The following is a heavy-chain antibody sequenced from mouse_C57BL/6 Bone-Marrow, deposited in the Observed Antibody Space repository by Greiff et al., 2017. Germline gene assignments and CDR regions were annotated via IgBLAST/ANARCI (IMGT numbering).Heavy chain of an antibody. Sequence: QVQLKQPGAELVKPGASVKLSCKASGYTFTSYWMQWVKQRPGQGLEWIGEIDPSDSYTNYNQKFKGKATLTVDTSSSTAYMQLSSLTSEDSAVYYCAREAYYGNWYCDVWGTGTTVTVSS. CDR1: GYTFTSYW. V-gene: IGHV1-50*01. D-gene: IGHD2-10*01. CDR3: AREAYYGNWYCDV. CDR2: IDPSDSYT. J-gene: IGHJ1*03.